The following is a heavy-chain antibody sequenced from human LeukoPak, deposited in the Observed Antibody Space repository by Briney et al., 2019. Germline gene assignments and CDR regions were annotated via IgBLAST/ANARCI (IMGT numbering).Heavy chain of an antibody. CDR3: AKVSENKITIFGVGPGSYYYMDV. Sequence: GGSLRLSCAASGFTFSSYAMSWVRQAPGKGLEWVSAISGSGGSTYYADSVKGRFTISRDNSKNTLYLQMNSLRAEDTAVYYCAKVSENKITIFGVGPGSYYYMDVWGKGTTVTVSS. J-gene: IGHJ6*03. D-gene: IGHD3-3*01. V-gene: IGHV3-23*01. CDR1: GFTFSSYA. CDR2: ISGSGGST.